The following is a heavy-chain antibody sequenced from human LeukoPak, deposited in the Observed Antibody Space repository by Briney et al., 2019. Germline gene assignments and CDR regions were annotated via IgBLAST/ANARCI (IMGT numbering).Heavy chain of an antibody. CDR2: IYYSGST. CDR3: ARVGQLLWFGELSLAFDI. V-gene: IGHV4-31*03. D-gene: IGHD3-10*01. CDR1: GGSISSGGYY. J-gene: IGHJ3*02. Sequence: SQTLSLTCTVSGGSISSGGYYWSWLRQHPGKGLEWIGYIYYSGSTYYNPSLKSRVTISVDTSKNQFSLKLSSVTAADTAVYYCARVGQLLWFGELSLAFDIWGQGTMVTVSS.